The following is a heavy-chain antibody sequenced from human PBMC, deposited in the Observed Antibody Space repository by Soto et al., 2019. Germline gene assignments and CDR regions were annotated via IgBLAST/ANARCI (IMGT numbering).Heavy chain of an antibody. J-gene: IGHJ6*02. CDR1: GGSISSGGYY. CDR2: IYYSGST. CDR3: ARDRAGKDYYYGMDV. V-gene: IGHV4-31*03. Sequence: QVQLQESGPGLVKPSQTLSLTCTVSGGSISSGGYYCSWIRQHPGKGLEWIGYIYYSGSTYYNPSLKCRVTISVDTSKNQFSLKLSSVTAADTAVYYCARDRAGKDYYYGMDVWGQGTTVTVSS. D-gene: IGHD6-19*01.